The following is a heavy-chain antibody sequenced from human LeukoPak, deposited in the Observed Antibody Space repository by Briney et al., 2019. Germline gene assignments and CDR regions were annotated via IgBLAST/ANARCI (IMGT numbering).Heavy chain of an antibody. Sequence: GGSLRLSCTASGFTFGDYAMSWVRQAAGKGREWVGFIRSKAYGGTTEYAASVKGRFTISRDDSKSIAYLQMNSLKTEDTAVYYCTRVESSRGVDYWGQGTLVTVSS. V-gene: IGHV3-49*04. CDR2: IRSKAYGGTT. CDR1: GFTFGDYA. D-gene: IGHD2-2*01. J-gene: IGHJ4*02. CDR3: TRVESSRGVDY.